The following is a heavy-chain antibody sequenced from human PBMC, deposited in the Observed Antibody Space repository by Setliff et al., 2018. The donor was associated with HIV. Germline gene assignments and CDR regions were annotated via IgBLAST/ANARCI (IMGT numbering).Heavy chain of an antibody. Sequence: SETLSLTCAVYGGSLTNYYWSWFRQSPGKGLEWIGEVTDDGSANYNPSLKSRVTISLVTSKAQFSLKLDSVTAADTAVYYCARHRDPPGSRWIYYYYYMDLWGEGTTVTVSS. CDR1: GGSLTNYY. D-gene: IGHD6-13*01. CDR3: ARHRDPPGSRWIYYYYYMDL. CDR2: VTDDGSA. J-gene: IGHJ6*03. V-gene: IGHV4-34*01.